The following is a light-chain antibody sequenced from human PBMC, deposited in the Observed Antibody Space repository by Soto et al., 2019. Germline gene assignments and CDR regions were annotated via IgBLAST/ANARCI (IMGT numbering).Light chain of an antibody. V-gene: IGKV3-20*01. CDR2: DAS. Sequence: EIVLTQSPGTLSLSPGERATLSCRASQSVSSNYLAWYQQKPGQPPRLLISDASSRATGIPDRFSGSGSGTYFTLTISGLEPEDFAVYYCQHYGRSPHSWTFRQGTKVEIK. CDR3: QHYGRSPHSWT. CDR1: QSVSSNY. J-gene: IGKJ1*01.